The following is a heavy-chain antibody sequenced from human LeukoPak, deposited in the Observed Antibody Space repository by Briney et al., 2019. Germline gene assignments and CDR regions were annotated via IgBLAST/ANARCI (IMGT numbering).Heavy chain of an antibody. V-gene: IGHV1-18*04. CDR2: LSTYNGNT. J-gene: IGHJ4*02. CDR1: GYIFTSYY. Sequence: ASVKVSCKASGYIFTSYYIHWVRQAPGQGLEWMGWLSTYNGNTNYAQKLQGRVTMTTDTSTSTAYMELRSLRSDDTAVYYCARVASDYGGKGFLDYWGQGTLVTVSS. CDR3: ARVASDYGGKGFLDY. D-gene: IGHD4-23*01.